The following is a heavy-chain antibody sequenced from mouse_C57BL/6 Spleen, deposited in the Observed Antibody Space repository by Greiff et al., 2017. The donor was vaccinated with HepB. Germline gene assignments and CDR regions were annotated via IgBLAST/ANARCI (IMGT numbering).Heavy chain of an antibody. CDR2: IYPGSGST. CDR3: ARSHYDYDGTHYAMDY. Sequence: QVQLQQPGAELVKPGASVKMSCKASGYTFTSYWITWVKQRPGQGLEWIGDIYPGSGSTNYNEKFKSKATLTVDPSSSTAYMQLSSLTSEDAAVYYCARSHYDYDGTHYAMDYWGQGTSVTVSS. D-gene: IGHD2-4*01. CDR1: GYTFTSYW. J-gene: IGHJ4*01. V-gene: IGHV1-55*01.